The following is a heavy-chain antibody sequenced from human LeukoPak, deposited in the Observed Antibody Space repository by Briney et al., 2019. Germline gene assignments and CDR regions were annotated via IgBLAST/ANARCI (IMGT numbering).Heavy chain of an antibody. CDR2: ISIYNGNT. CDR3: ARITYDFWSGYYMPDDP. D-gene: IGHD3-3*01. V-gene: IGHV1-18*01. Sequence: GASVKVSCXASGYTFTHYGISWVRQAPGQGLEWMGWISIYNGNTDYAQKLRGRVTMTTDTSTSTAYMELRSLRSDDTAVYYCARITYDFWSGYYMPDDPWGQGTLVTVSS. J-gene: IGHJ5*02. CDR1: GYTFTHYG.